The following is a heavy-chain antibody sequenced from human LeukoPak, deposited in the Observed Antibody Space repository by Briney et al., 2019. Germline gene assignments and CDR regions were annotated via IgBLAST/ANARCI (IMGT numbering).Heavy chain of an antibody. CDR2: ITTSGDT. Sequence: GGSLRLSCATSGFSLSSYDIHWLRQAAGRGLEWVSSITTSGDTNYAASVRGRSTISRENAKNSLFLQMNSLRPQETTIYFCAIFVHYYDTTGYRKEGWDFWGTGTTVAVSP. CDR3: AIFVHYYDTTGYRKEGWDF. CDR1: GFSLSSYD. D-gene: IGHD3-22*01. V-gene: IGHV3-13*01. J-gene: IGHJ6*04.